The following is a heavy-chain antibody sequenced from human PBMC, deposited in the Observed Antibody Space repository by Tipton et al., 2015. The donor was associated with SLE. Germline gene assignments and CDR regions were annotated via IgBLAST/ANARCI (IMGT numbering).Heavy chain of an antibody. CDR3: AKALVVVVAATPCYFDY. Sequence: SLRLSCTVSGGSISSSSYYWGWIRQPPGKGLEWVSAISGSGGSTYYADSVKGRFTISRDNSKNTLYLQMNSLRAEDTAVYYCAKALVVVVAATPCYFDYWGQGTLVTVSS. V-gene: IGHV3-23*01. CDR1: GGSISSSSYY. CDR2: ISGSGGST. D-gene: IGHD2-15*01. J-gene: IGHJ4*02.